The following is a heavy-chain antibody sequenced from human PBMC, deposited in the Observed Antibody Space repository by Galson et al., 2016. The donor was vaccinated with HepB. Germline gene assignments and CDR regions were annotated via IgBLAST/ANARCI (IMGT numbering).Heavy chain of an antibody. D-gene: IGHD6-6*01. CDR3: AKSGSSSSHQYMDV. CDR2: IDSQGGST. J-gene: IGHJ6*03. Sequence: SLRLSCAASGFTFGNYWMHWVRQVPGKGLVWVSHIDSQGGSTTYADAVKGRFTISRDDSKNTVFLQMNSLRAEDTAVYYCAKSGSSSSHQYMDVWGKGTTVSVSS. V-gene: IGHV3-74*03. CDR1: GFTFGNYW.